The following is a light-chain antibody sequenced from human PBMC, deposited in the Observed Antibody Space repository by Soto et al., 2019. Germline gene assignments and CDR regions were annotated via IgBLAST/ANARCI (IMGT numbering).Light chain of an antibody. CDR2: DVS. CDR1: SSDVGGYNY. J-gene: IGLJ2*01. Sequence: QSVLTQPASVSGSPGQSITISSTGTSSDVGGYNYVSWYQQHPGKAPKLMIYDVSNRPSGVSNRFSGSKSGNTASLTISGLQAEDEADYYCSSYTRSSTRVFGGGTQLTVL. V-gene: IGLV2-14*01. CDR3: SSYTRSSTRV.